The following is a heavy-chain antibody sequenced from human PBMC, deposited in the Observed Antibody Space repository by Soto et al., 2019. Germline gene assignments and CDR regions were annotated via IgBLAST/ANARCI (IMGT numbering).Heavy chain of an antibody. Sequence: SETLYLTCSVSGGSVSDKTYYWSWILQPPGKRLEWIGYVYYSVTTNYNPSLKSRVTISVDLSKNRFSLRLSSVTTADTALYYCARTTAVPNTLRSRYFFDYWGQGTLVTVSS. CDR2: VYYSVTT. CDR3: ARTTAVPNTLRSRYFFDY. V-gene: IGHV4-61*01. CDR1: GGSVSDKTYY. J-gene: IGHJ4*02. D-gene: IGHD4-17*01.